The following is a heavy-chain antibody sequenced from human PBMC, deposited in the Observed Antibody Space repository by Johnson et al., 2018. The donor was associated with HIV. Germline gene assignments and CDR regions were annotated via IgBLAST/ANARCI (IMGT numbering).Heavy chain of an antibody. D-gene: IGHD3-10*01. Sequence: QVQLVESGGGVDQPGRSLRLSCAASGFTFSSNAMHWVRQAPGKGLERVVVISYAGSNKSYADSVKGRFTISRDNSKNTLYLQMNSLRAEDTAVYYCARIKRSLLWYDAFDIWGQGTMVTVSS. CDR2: ISYAGSNK. V-gene: IGHV3-30-3*01. CDR3: ARIKRSLLWYDAFDI. J-gene: IGHJ3*02. CDR1: GFTFSSNA.